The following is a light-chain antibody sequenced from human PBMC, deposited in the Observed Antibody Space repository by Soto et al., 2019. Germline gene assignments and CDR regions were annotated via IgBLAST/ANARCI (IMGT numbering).Light chain of an antibody. CDR3: QHYNNWPPWT. J-gene: IGKJ1*01. V-gene: IGKV3-15*01. CDR2: GAS. Sequence: EIAMTQSPATLFVSPGERATLSCRASQSVGSNLAWYQQKPGQAPRLLIYGASTRATGFPARFSGSGSGTEFTLPISSLQSEDFAVYYCQHYNNWPPWTFGQGTKVEIK. CDR1: QSVGSN.